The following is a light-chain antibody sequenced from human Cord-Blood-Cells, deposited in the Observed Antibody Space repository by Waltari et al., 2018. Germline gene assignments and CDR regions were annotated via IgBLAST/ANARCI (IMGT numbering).Light chain of an antibody. J-gene: IGKJ1*01. CDR1: QSVSSGY. CDR2: GAS. CDR3: QQYGSSRT. V-gene: IGKV3-20*01. Sequence: EIVLTQSPGTLSLSPGERPPLSSRASQSVSSGYLAWYQQKPGQAPRLLIYGASSRATGIPDRFSGSGSGTDFTLTISRLEPEDFAVYYCQQYGSSRTFGQGTKVEIK.